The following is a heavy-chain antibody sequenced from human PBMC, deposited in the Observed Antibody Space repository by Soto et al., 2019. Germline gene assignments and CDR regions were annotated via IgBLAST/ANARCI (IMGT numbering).Heavy chain of an antibody. V-gene: IGHV1-46*01. CDR3: ARPLIGNTIDL. CDR1: GYTFTSYY. D-gene: IGHD1-7*01. CDR2: INPSRGSA. J-gene: IGHJ3*01. Sequence: ASVKVSCKASGYTFTSYYMHWVRQAPGQGLEWMGIINPSRGSATYGPIFQGRVSLTTDMSTSTVYMELSSLRSEDTAIYYCARPLIGNTIDLWGQGTSVTVSS.